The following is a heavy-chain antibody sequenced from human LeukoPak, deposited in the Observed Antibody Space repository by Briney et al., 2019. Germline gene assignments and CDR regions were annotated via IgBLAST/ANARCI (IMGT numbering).Heavy chain of an antibody. J-gene: IGHJ4*02. Sequence: SETLSLTCTVSGGSISSYYWSWIRQPPGKGLEWIGYIYYSGSTNYNPSLKSRVTISVDTSKNQFSLKLRSVTAADTAVYYCARDAGRSGYFDYWGQGTLVTVSS. CDR3: ARDAGRSGYFDY. V-gene: IGHV4-59*01. CDR1: GGSISSYY. CDR2: IYYSGST. D-gene: IGHD3-3*01.